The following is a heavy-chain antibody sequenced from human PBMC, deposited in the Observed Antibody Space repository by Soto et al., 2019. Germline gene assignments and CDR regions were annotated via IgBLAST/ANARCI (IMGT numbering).Heavy chain of an antibody. D-gene: IGHD2-15*01. Sequence: EVQLVESGGGLVQPGGSLRLSCAASGFTFSHYWMYWVRQAPGKGLVWVSRINSDGSVSSYADSVKGRLTISRDNVKNTLYLQMDSVRAEDTAVYYCARGDCVGGTCYSLAGSFYYCMDVWGKGTTVTVFS. CDR2: INSDGSVS. CDR1: GFTFSHYW. V-gene: IGHV3-74*01. J-gene: IGHJ6*03. CDR3: ARGDCVGGTCYSLAGSFYYCMDV.